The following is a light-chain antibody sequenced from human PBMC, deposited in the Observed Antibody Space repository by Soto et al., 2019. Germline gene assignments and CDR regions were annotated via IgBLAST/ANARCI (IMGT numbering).Light chain of an antibody. V-gene: IGKV1-5*03. Sequence: DIQMTQSPSTLSASVGDRVTITCRASQSISTWLAWYQQKPGRAPKLLISKASSLESGVPSRFSGTGSGVEFTLTINSLQPDDFATYHCQQYSSYSWTFGQGTKVEIK. CDR2: KAS. J-gene: IGKJ1*01. CDR3: QQYSSYSWT. CDR1: QSISTW.